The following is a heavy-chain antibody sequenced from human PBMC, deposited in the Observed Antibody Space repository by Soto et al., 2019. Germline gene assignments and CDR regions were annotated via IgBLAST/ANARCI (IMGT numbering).Heavy chain of an antibody. CDR2: ISGSGGST. D-gene: IGHD3-3*01. CDR1: GFTFSSYA. CDR3: AKGPIFGTYYYYGMDV. V-gene: IGHV3-23*01. J-gene: IGHJ6*02. Sequence: EVQLLESGGGLVQPGGSLRLSCAASGFTFSSYAMSWVRQAPGKGLEWVSAISGSGGSTYYADSVKGRFTISRDNSKNTLYLQMNSLRAEDTAVYYCAKGPIFGTYYYYGMDVWGQGTTVTVSS.